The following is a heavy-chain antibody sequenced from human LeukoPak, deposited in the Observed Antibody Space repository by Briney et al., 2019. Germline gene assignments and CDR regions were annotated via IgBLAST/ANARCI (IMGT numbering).Heavy chain of an antibody. V-gene: IGHV1-46*03. J-gene: IGHJ4*02. CDR2: INPSGGST. Sequence: ASVKVSCKASGYTFTSYYMHWVRQAPGQGLEWMGIINPSGGSTNYAQKFQGRVTMTRDTSISTAYMELSRLRSDHTAVYYCASSITIFGVVRALFAYWGQGTLVTVSS. D-gene: IGHD3-3*01. CDR3: ASSITIFGVVRALFAY. CDR1: GYTFTSYY.